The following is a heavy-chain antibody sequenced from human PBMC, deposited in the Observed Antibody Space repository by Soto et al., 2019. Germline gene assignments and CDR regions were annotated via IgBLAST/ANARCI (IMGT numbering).Heavy chain of an antibody. CDR2: IDTDGGGT. J-gene: IGHJ5*02. D-gene: IGHD2-8*01. V-gene: IGHV3-74*01. Sequence: EVQLVESGGGLVQPGGSLRVSCAASGFTLRSHRIHWVRQVPGKGLEWVSRIDTDGGGTSYADSVKGRFTISTDNAKNTVNLQMNGLRGEDTDVYYCATVCDLWGQGTLVTVS. CDR3: ATVCDL. CDR1: GFTLRSHR.